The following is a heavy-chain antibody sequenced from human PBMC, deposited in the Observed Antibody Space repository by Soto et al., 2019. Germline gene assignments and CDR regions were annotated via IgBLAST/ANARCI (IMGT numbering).Heavy chain of an antibody. CDR3: ARDHHRYSGYDDVDY. CDR2: ISSSSSYT. V-gene: IGHV3-11*05. Sequence: QVQLVESGGGLVKPGGSLRLSCAASGFTFSDYYMSWIRQAPGKGLEWVAYISSSSSYTNYADSVKGRFTISRDNAMNTLYLQVTSLRAEDPAVYFCARDHHRYSGYDDVDYWGQGTLVTVSS. CDR1: GFTFSDYY. J-gene: IGHJ4*02. D-gene: IGHD5-12*01.